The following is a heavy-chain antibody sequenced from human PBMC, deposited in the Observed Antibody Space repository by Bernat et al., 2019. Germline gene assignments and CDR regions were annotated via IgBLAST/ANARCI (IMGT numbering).Heavy chain of an antibody. J-gene: IGHJ5*02. Sequence: QLQLQESGPGLVKPSETLSLTCTVSGGSISSSSYYWGWIRQPPGKGLEWIGSIYYSGSTYYNPSLKSRVTISVDTSKNQFSLKPSSVTAADTAVYYCARTDSSGPSQRPWGQGTLVTVSS. V-gene: IGHV4-39*01. D-gene: IGHD3-22*01. CDR3: ARTDSSGPSQRP. CDR1: GGSISSSSYY. CDR2: IYYSGST.